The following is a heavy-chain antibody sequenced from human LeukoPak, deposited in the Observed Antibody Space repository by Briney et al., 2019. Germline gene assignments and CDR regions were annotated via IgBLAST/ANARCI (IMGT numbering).Heavy chain of an antibody. CDR3: AKINVDTDVSFDY. D-gene: IGHD5-18*01. CDR2: TSGSGVTT. Sequence: GGSLRLSCAASGFTFSSYGMSWVRQAPGKGLEWVSATSGSGVTTHYADSVKGRFTISRDNSKNTLYLQMDSLRDEDTAVYYCAKINVDTDVSFDYWGQGTLVTVSS. V-gene: IGHV3-23*01. CDR1: GFTFSSYG. J-gene: IGHJ4*02.